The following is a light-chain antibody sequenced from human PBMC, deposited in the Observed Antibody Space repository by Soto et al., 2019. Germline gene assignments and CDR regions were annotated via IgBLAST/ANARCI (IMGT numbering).Light chain of an antibody. CDR2: DNN. CDR3: GTWDSSLSSVV. V-gene: IGLV1-51*01. Sequence: QSVLTQPPSVSAAPGQKVTISCSGSSSNIGNNYVSWYQQLPGTAPKLLIYDNNERHSGIPDRFSGSKSGTSATLGITGLQTGDEADYYCGTWDSSLSSVVFGGGTKLTVL. J-gene: IGLJ2*01. CDR1: SSNIGNNY.